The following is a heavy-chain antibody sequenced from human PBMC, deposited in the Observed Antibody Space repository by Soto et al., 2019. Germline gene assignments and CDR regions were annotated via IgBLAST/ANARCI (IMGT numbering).Heavy chain of an antibody. CDR2: ISGSGGST. Sequence: VVSLRLSFAASGFTFSSYAMSWVRQAPGKGLEWVSAISGSGGSTYYADSVKGRFTISRDNSKNTLYLQMNSLRAEDTAVYYCASWAPYYYGSGREDTHLYYYSGMDGWGKGNTVTV. V-gene: IGHV3-23*01. CDR1: GFTFSSYA. CDR3: ASWAPYYYGSGREDTHLYYYSGMDG. J-gene: IGHJ6*04. D-gene: IGHD3-10*01.